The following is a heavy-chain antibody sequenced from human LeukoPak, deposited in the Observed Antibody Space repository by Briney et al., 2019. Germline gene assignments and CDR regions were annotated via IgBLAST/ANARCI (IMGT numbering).Heavy chain of an antibody. D-gene: IGHD2-21*02. J-gene: IGHJ4*02. CDR1: EFSVGSNY. CDR3: AREGMWHIVVVTARRFDY. CDR2: IYSGGST. V-gene: IGHV3-66*01. Sequence: GGSLRLSCAASEFSVGSNYMTWVRQAPGKGLEWVSLIYSGGSTYYADSVKGRFTISRDNSKNTLYLQMNSLRAEDTAVYYCAREGMWHIVVVTARRFDYWGQGTLVTVSS.